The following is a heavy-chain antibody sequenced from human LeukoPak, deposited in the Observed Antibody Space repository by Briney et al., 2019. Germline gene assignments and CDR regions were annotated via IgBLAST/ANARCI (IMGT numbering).Heavy chain of an antibody. D-gene: IGHD6-13*01. CDR1: GFTFSSYG. V-gene: IGHV3-30*18. Sequence: PGGSLRLSCAASGFTFSSYGMHWVRQAPGKGLEWVAVISYDGSNKYYADSVKGRFTISRDNSKNTLYLQMNSLGAEDTAVYYCAKPGIAAAGTKGVWFDPWGQGTLVTVSS. CDR2: ISYDGSNK. CDR3: AKPGIAAAGTKGVWFDP. J-gene: IGHJ5*02.